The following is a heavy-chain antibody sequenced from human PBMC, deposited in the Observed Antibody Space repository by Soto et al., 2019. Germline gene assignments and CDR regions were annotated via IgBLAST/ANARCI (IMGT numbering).Heavy chain of an antibody. D-gene: IGHD5-12*01. CDR1: GFTFSSYG. CDR3: AKRLRRWLQLGYYYGMDV. J-gene: IGHJ6*02. CDR2: ISYDGSNK. V-gene: IGHV3-30*18. Sequence: GGSLRLSCAASGFTFSSYGMHWVRQAPGKGLEWVAVISYDGSNKYYADSVKGRFTISRDNSKNTPYLQMNSLRAEDTAVYYCAKRLRRWLQLGYYYGMDVWGQGTTVTVSS.